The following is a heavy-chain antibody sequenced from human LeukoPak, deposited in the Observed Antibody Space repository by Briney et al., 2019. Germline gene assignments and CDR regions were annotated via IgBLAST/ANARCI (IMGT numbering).Heavy chain of an antibody. CDR2: INTNTGNP. CDR3: ARRLVRGYSYGGFDYYYYYGMDV. D-gene: IGHD5-18*01. CDR1: GYTFTSYA. J-gene: IGHJ6*02. Sequence: ASVKVSCKASGYTFTSYAMNWVRQAPGQGLEWMGWINTNTGNPTYAQGFTGRFVFSLDTSVSTAYLQISSLKAEDTAVYYCARRLVRGYSYGGFDYYYYYGMDVWGQGTTVTVSS. V-gene: IGHV7-4-1*02.